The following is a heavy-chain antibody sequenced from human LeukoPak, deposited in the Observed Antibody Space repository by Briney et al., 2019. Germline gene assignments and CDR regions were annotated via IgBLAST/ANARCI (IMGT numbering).Heavy chain of an antibody. CDR3: AKRIAAAVRSGAFDM. V-gene: IGHV3-23*01. J-gene: IGHJ3*02. CDR2: TSGSGGST. Sequence: ETLSLTCTVSGGSISSSSYYWGWIRQPPGKGLEWVSGTSGSGGSTYHADSVKGRFTMSRDNSKNTLYLQMNSLRAEDTAVYYCAKRIAAAVRSGAFDMWGQGTMVTVSS. D-gene: IGHD6-13*01. CDR1: GGSISSSSYY.